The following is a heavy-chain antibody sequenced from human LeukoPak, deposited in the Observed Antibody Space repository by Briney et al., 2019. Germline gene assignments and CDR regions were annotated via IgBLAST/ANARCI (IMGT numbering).Heavy chain of an antibody. V-gene: IGHV1-18*01. CDR3: ATCHVDKRRLYNYYYYMDV. J-gene: IGHJ6*03. CDR1: GYTFTSYG. CDR2: ISAYNGNT. D-gene: IGHD3-16*01. Sequence: ASVKVSCKASGYTFTSYGISWVRQAPGQGLEWMGWISAYNGNTNYAQKLQGRVTMTTDTSTSTAYMELSSLRSEDTALYYCATCHVDKRRLYNYYYYMDVWGKGTTVTVSS.